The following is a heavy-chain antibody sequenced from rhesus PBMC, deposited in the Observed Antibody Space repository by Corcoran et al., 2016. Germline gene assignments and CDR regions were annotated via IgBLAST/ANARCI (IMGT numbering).Heavy chain of an antibody. CDR1: GYSISSGDY. V-gene: IGHV4-122*02. CDR3: ARDAGIAAAFDY. Sequence: QVQLQESGPGLVKPSETLSLTCAASGYSISSGDYWSWIRQPPGKGLEWSGYITYSGSTRYNPSLKSRVTISRDTSKNQFSLKLSAVTAADTAVYYCARDAGIAAAFDYWGQGVLVTVSS. D-gene: IGHD6-31*01. J-gene: IGHJ4*01. CDR2: ITYSGST.